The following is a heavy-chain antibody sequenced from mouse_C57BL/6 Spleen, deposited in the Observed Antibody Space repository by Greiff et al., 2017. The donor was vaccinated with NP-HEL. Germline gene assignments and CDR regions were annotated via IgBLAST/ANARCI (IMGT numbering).Heavy chain of an antibody. CDR1: GYTFTSYW. CDR2: IDPSDSYT. J-gene: IGHJ1*03. CDR3: ARERNYYGV. V-gene: IGHV1-50*01. Sequence: VKLQQPGAELVKPGASVKLSCKASGYTFTSYWMQWVKQRPGQGLEWIGEIDPSDSYTNYNQKFKGKATLTVDTSSSTAYMQLSSLTSEDSAVYYCARERNYYGVWGTGTTVTVSS.